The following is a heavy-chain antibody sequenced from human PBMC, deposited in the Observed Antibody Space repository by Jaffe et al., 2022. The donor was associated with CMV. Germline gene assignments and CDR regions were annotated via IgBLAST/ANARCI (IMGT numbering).Heavy chain of an antibody. J-gene: IGHJ3*01. D-gene: IGHD2-21*02. V-gene: IGHV4-59*08. Sequence: QVQLQESGPGLVKPSETLSLTCTVSGGSINNYYWSWIRQPPGKGLEWIGYFYSSEDSNYNPSLKSRVTMSVDTSKNQFSLRLSSVTAADTAVYYCARHPPRYVTGPNAFDLWGQGTMVTVSS. CDR1: GGSINNYY. CDR2: FYSSEDS. CDR3: ARHPPRYVTGPNAFDL.